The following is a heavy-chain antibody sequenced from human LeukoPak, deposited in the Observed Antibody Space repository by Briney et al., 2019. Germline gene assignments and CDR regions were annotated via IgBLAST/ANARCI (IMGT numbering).Heavy chain of an antibody. CDR1: GGSITSDSYY. CDR3: ARLGTYSGNLLDN. CDR2: IKYGGTT. D-gene: IGHD5-12*01. V-gene: IGHV4-39*01. Sequence: SETLSLTCTVSGGSITSDSYYWVWVRQPPGKGLEWTGSIKYGGTTFYSSSLQSRITLSMDASKNQFSLRLTSVTAADTAVYYCARLGTYSGNLLDNWGQGTLVTVSS. J-gene: IGHJ4*02.